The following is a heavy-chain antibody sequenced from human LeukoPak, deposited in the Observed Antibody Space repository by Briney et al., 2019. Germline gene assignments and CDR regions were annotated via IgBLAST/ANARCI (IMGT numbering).Heavy chain of an antibody. D-gene: IGHD3-10*01. J-gene: IGHJ6*03. CDR2: IRYDGSNK. CDR1: GFTFSSYG. CDR3: AKDPAYYYGSGSYYNYYMDV. V-gene: IGHV3-30*02. Sequence: GGSLRLSCAASGFTFSSYGMHWVRQAPGKGLEWVAFIRYDGSNKYYADSVKGRFTISRDNSKNTLYLQMNSLRAEDTAVYYCAKDPAYYYGSGSYYNYYMDVWGKGTTVTVSS.